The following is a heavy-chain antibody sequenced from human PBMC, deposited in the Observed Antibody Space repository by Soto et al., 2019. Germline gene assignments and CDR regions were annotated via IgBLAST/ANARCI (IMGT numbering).Heavy chain of an antibody. V-gene: IGHV4-39*01. CDR3: ARRLYYDSSGFEGGGMDV. CDR1: GGSISIDSYY. Sequence: SETLSLTCTVSGGSISIDSYYWGWIHHSPEKGLEWIASISYSGSTYYNPTLKSRLIISVDTSKSQFSLKLSSVTAADTAVYYCARRLYYDSSGFEGGGMDVWGQGTTVTVSS. J-gene: IGHJ6*02. D-gene: IGHD3-22*01. CDR2: ISYSGST.